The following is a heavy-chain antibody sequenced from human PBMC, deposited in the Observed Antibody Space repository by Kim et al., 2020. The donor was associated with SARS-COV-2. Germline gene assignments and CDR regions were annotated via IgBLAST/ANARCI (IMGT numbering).Heavy chain of an antibody. J-gene: IGHJ5*02. CDR3: GSIQVSRWGLP. CDR2: ISTSGDNT. CDR1: GSTFNNYA. D-gene: IGHD6-13*01. Sequence: GGYLRLSCAASGSTFNNYAMTWVRQAPGKGLEWVSSISTSGDNTYYADSVKGRFTISRDKSKNTLYLQMNSLRTEDTAVYYCGSIQVSRWGLPWGQGAL. V-gene: IGHV3-23*01.